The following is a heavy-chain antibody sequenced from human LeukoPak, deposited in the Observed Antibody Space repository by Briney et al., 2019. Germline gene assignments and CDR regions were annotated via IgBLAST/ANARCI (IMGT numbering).Heavy chain of an antibody. CDR2: IYSSGST. Sequence: SETLSLICTVSGGSIISYYWSWVRQPPGKGLEWIGYIYSSGSTNYNPSLKSRVTISVDTSKNQFSLKVRSVTAADTAVYYCARLDTAPPPGAFDIWGQGTMVTVSS. CDR1: GGSIISYY. CDR3: ARLDTAPPPGAFDI. D-gene: IGHD5-18*01. V-gene: IGHV4-59*01. J-gene: IGHJ3*02.